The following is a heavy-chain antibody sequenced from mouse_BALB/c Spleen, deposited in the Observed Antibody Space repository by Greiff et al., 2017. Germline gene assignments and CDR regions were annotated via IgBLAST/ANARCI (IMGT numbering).Heavy chain of an antibody. CDR1: GYTFTSYW. CDR3: ARRGITTGYYFDY. V-gene: IGHV1-7*01. D-gene: IGHD2-4*01. J-gene: IGHJ2*01. CDR2: INPSTGYT. Sequence: VKLMESGAELAKPGASVKMSCKASGYTFTSYWMHWVKQRPGQGLEWIGYINPSTGYTEYNQKFKDKATLTADKSSSTAYMQLSSLTSEDSAVYYCARRGITTGYYFDYWGQGTTLTVSS.